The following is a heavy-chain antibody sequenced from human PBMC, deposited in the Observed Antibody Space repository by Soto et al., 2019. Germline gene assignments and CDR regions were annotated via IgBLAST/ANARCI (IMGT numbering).Heavy chain of an antibody. CDR2: IYYSGST. J-gene: IGHJ6*02. Sequence: SETLSLTCTVSGGSISSGGYYWSWIRQHPGKGLEWIGYIYYSGSTYYNPSLKSRVTISVDTSKNQFSLKLSSVTAADTAVYYCARKVVVAAIAYYYYYGMDVWGQGTTVTVSS. D-gene: IGHD2-15*01. V-gene: IGHV4-31*03. CDR1: GGSISSGGYY. CDR3: ARKVVVAAIAYYYYYGMDV.